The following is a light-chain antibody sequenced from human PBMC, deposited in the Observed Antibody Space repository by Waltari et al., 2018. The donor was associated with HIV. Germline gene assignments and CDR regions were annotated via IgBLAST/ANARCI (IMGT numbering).Light chain of an antibody. CDR3: QQYYSTPPYS. Sequence: DIVMSQSPHSLPVSLGSRATTTCKSNQSVLYSSNNKNYLAWYQQKPGQPPKLIIYWASTRESGVPDRVSGSGSGTDFTLTISSLQAEDVAVYYCQQYYSTPPYSFGQGTKLEIK. CDR2: WAS. CDR1: QSVLYSSNNKNY. V-gene: IGKV4-1*01. J-gene: IGKJ2*03.